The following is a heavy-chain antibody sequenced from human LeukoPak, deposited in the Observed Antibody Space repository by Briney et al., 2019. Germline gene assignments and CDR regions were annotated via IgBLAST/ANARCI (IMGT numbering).Heavy chain of an antibody. CDR3: AKSSAYSSGLYFDY. Sequence: GGSLRLSCAASGFTFGDYGMSWVRQAPGKGLEWVSAISGSGGSTYYADSVKGRFTISRDNSKNTLYLQMNSLRAEDTAVYYCAKSSAYSSGLYFDYWGQGTLVTVSS. CDR2: ISGSGGST. CDR1: GFTFGDYG. J-gene: IGHJ4*02. V-gene: IGHV3-23*01. D-gene: IGHD6-19*01.